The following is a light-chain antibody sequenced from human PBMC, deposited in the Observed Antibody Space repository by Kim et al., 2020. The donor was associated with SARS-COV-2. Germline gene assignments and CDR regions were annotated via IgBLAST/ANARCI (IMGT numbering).Light chain of an antibody. CDR3: QQYSNWPLT. J-gene: IGKJ1*01. CDR1: QTVSSN. CDR2: DTS. Sequence: PGERATRSCRASQTVSSNFLAWYQQKPGQTPRLLIYDTSSRATGIPARFSGSGSGTEFTLTISTLQSEDFAVYYCQQYSNWPLTFGQGTKVDIK. V-gene: IGKV3D-15*01.